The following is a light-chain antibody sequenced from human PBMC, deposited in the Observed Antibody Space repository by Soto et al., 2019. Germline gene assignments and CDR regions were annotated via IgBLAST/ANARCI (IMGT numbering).Light chain of an antibody. CDR3: CSYAGSSTYV. CDR1: SSDVGSYNL. Sequence: QPALTQPASVSGSPGQSITISCTGTSSDVGSYNLVSWYQQHPGKAPKLMIYEGSKRPSGVSNRFSGSKSGNTASLTISGLQAEDEADYYCCSYAGSSTYVFGTGTEVTVL. J-gene: IGLJ1*01. CDR2: EGS. V-gene: IGLV2-23*01.